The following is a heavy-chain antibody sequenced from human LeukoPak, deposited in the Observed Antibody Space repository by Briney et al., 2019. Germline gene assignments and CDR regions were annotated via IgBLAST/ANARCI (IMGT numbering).Heavy chain of an antibody. V-gene: IGHV3-23*01. CDR2: ISDRGGST. Sequence: PGGSLRLSCAASGFTFSSYAMSWVRQAPGKGLEWVSGISDRGGSTYYADSVKGRFTISRDNSKSTLFLQMNSLRAEDTAVYYCAKLRSADWGPIDCGGQGTLVTVSS. CDR3: AKLRSADWGPIDC. J-gene: IGHJ4*02. D-gene: IGHD7-27*01. CDR1: GFTFSSYA.